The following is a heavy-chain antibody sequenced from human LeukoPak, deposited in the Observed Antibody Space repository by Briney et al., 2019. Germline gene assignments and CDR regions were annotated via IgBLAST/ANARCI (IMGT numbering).Heavy chain of an antibody. CDR3: ARDKPGEGYDFWSGYYTHYYMDV. D-gene: IGHD3-3*01. J-gene: IGHJ6*03. Sequence: ASVKVSCEASGYTFTSYYMHWVRQAPGQGLEWMGIINPSGGSTSYAQKFQGRVTMTRDTSTSTVYMELSSLRSEDTAVYYCARDKPGEGYDFWSGYYTHYYMDVWGKGTTVTVSS. CDR2: INPSGGST. CDR1: GYTFTSYY. V-gene: IGHV1-46*03.